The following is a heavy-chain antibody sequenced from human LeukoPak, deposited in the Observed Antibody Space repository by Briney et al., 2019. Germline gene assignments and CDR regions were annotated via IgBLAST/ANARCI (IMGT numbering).Heavy chain of an antibody. Sequence: GVSVKVSCTASGYTFTSYAMHWVRQAPGQRLECMGWINTGNGNTKYSQKFQGRVTITRDTSASTAYMDLSSLRSEDTAVYYCARNTETAIPLPYYFDYWGQGTLVTVSS. CDR3: ARNTETAIPLPYYFDY. V-gene: IGHV1-3*04. J-gene: IGHJ4*02. D-gene: IGHD2-21*02. CDR2: INTGNGNT. CDR1: GYTFTSYA.